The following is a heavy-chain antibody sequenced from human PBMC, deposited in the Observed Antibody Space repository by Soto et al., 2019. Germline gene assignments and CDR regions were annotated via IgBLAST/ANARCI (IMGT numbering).Heavy chain of an antibody. CDR3: AKMPSIAAAYYYDYYGMDV. V-gene: IGHV3-23*01. CDR2: ISGSGGST. CDR1: GFTFSSYA. Sequence: EVQLLESGGGLVQPGGSLRLSCAASGFTFSSYAMSWVRQAPGKGLEWVSAISGSGGSTYYADSVKGRFTISRDNSKNTLYLQMNSLRADDTAVYYCAKMPSIAAAYYYDYYGMDVWGQGTTVTVSS. J-gene: IGHJ6*02. D-gene: IGHD6-13*01.